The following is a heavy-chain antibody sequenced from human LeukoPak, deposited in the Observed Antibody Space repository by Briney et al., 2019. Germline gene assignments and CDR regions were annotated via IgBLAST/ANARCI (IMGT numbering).Heavy chain of an antibody. CDR3: ASVAGYCSGGSCYRRFDP. Sequence: ASVKVSCKASGYTFTSYGISWVRQAPGQGLEWMGWISAYNGNTNYAQKFQGRVTMTTDTSTSTAYMELRSLRSEDTAVYYCASVAGYCSGGSCYRRFDPWGQGTLVTVSS. CDR2: ISAYNGNT. J-gene: IGHJ5*02. D-gene: IGHD2-15*01. V-gene: IGHV1-18*01. CDR1: GYTFTSYG.